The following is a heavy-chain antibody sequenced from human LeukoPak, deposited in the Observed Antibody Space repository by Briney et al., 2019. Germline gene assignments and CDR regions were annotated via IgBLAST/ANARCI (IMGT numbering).Heavy chain of an antibody. J-gene: IGHJ4*02. CDR3: ARGAYGSGVYYFDY. CDR1: GFTFSSYA. V-gene: IGHV3-64*01. D-gene: IGHD3-10*01. CDR2: ISSNGGST. Sequence: GGSLRLSCAASGFTFSSYAMHWVRQAPGKGLEYVSAISSNGGSTYYANSVKGRFTISRDNSKNTLYLQMGSLRAEDMAVYYCARGAYGSGVYYFDYWGQGTLVTVSS.